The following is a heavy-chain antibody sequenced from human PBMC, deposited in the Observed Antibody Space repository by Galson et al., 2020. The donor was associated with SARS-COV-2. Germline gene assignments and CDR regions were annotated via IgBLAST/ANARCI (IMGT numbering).Heavy chain of an antibody. V-gene: IGHV3-30*03. CDR1: GFTFNIYG. Sequence: GGSLRLSCATSGFTFNIYGMHWVRQAPGKGLEWMAVISYDEKNKVYADSVRGRFTISKDNSKNTVFLQMNSLRPEDTAVYYCATGGALSWLGESRGPSLFYWGQGALVTVSS. CDR2: ISYDEKNK. J-gene: IGHJ4*02. D-gene: IGHD3-10*01. CDR3: ATGGALSWLGESRGPSLFY.